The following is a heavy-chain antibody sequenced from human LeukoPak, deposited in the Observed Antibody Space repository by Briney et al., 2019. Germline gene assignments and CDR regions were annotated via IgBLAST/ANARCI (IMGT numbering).Heavy chain of an antibody. CDR2: INPNSGGT. CDR3: TRDRGSYRFDP. Sequence: ASVKVSCKASGYTFTDNYMHWVRQAPGQGLEWMGWINPNSGGTKYALQFQGRVTMTRDTSISTAYLELSRLRSDDTAVYYCTRDRGSYRFDPCGQGTLVTVSS. J-gene: IGHJ5*02. V-gene: IGHV1-2*02. D-gene: IGHD3-16*02. CDR1: GYTFTDNY.